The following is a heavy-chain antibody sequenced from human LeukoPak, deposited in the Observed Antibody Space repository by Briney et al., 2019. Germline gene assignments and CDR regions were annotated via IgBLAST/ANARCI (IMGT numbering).Heavy chain of an antibody. CDR2: IIPIFGTA. CDR3: ARAQGIQLWGYFDY. V-gene: IGHV1-69*01. Sequence: ASVKVSCRASGGTFSSYAISWVRQAPGHGLEWMGGIIPIFGTANYAQKFQGRVTITADESTSTAYMELSSLRSEDTAVYYCARAQGIQLWGYFDYWGQGTLVTVSS. CDR1: GGTFSSYA. J-gene: IGHJ4*02. D-gene: IGHD5-18*01.